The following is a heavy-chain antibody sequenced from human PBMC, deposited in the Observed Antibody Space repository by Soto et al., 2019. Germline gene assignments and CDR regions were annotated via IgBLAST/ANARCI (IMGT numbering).Heavy chain of an antibody. CDR2: VTPSGGGT. V-gene: IGHV3-23*01. CDR3: ANRPRYYEMDV. CDR1: GFTFSTYA. J-gene: IGHJ6*02. Sequence: GSLRFSCVASGFTFSTYAMTWVRQAPGKGLEWVSAVTPSGGGTYYADSVKGRFTISRDNSKNTVYLQVNSLRVEDTAIYYCANRPRYYEMDVWGQGTSVTVSS.